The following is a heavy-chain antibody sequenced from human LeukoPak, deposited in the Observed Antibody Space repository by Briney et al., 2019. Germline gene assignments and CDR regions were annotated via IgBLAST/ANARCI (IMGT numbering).Heavy chain of an antibody. CDR1: GGSFSGYY. CDR3: ARVEEEQWLFDY. V-gene: IGHV4-34*01. CDR2: INHSGST. Sequence: SETLSLTCAVYGGSFSGYYWSWIRQPLGKGLEWIGEINHSGSTNYNPSLKSRVTISVDTSKNQFSLKLSSVTAADTAVYYCARVEEEQWLFDYWGQGTLVTVSS. J-gene: IGHJ4*02. D-gene: IGHD6-19*01.